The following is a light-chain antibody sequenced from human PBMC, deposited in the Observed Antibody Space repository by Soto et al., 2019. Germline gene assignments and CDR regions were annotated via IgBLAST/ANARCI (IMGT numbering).Light chain of an antibody. CDR1: FSDIAVFNY. V-gene: IGLV2-14*01. Sequence: QSALAQPASVSGSPGQSITISCTGSFSDIAVFNYVSWYQQYPGRAPKLLIYQVTSRASGVSHRFSGSKSGNTASLTISGLQPEDEAEYYCSSYTSSSTLYVFGTGTKVTVL. CDR2: QVT. CDR3: SSYTSSSTLYV. J-gene: IGLJ1*01.